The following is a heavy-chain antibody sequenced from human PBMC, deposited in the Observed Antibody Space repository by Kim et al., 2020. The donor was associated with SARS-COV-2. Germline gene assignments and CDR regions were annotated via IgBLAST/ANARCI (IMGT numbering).Heavy chain of an antibody. CDR3: AKDFANWELNFDS. V-gene: IGHV3-9*02. Sequence: GGSLRLSCAASGFTSDDYAMHWVRQGPGKGLEWVPGINWNGGSIAYADSVKGRFTIYRDNAKNSLYLQMNSLRPEDTALSYCAKDFANWELNFDSWGQGT. CDR1: GFTSDDYA. J-gene: IGHJ4*02. D-gene: IGHD1-26*01. CDR2: INWNGGSI.